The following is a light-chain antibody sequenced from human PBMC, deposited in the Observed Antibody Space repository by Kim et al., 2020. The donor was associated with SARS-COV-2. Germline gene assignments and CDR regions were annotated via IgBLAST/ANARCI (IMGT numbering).Light chain of an antibody. CDR2: DAS. V-gene: IGKV3D-15*01. J-gene: IGKJ1*01. CDR3: QQYDTWPPWT. Sequence: SPGDRVTLSCTASQSISTNFAWYQQKPGQAPRLLIYDASTRATGIPARFSGSGSGTEFTLVISGLQSEDFAVYYCQQYDTWPPWTFGQGTKVDIK. CDR1: QSISTN.